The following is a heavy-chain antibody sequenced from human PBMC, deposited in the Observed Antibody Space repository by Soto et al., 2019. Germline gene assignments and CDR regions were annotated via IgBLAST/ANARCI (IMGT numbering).Heavy chain of an antibody. CDR2: ISAYNGNT. J-gene: IGHJ3*02. CDR3: ARDPLDCSGGSCYRRIGAFDI. V-gene: IGHV1-18*01. D-gene: IGHD2-15*01. Sequence: ASVKVSCKASGYTFTSYGISWVRQAPGQGLEWMGWISAYNGNTNYAQKLQGRVTMTTDTSTSTAYMELRSLRSDDTAVYYRARDPLDCSGGSCYRRIGAFDIWGQGTMVTVSS. CDR1: GYTFTSYG.